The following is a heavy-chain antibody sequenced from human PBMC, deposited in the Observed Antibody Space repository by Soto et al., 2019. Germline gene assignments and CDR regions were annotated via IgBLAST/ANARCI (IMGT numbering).Heavy chain of an antibody. CDR1: GFTLSAYW. CDR2: INRDGSKK. J-gene: IGHJ3*02. V-gene: IGHV3-7*05. Sequence: EVQLEESGGDLVQPGGSLRLSCAASGFTLSAYWMTWVRQAPGKGLEWVANINRDGSKKSYLDSVRGRFTISRDNVGNSLYLQMDSLRADDTALYYGARDVSPGSSGLYLDAFDIWGQGTMVTVSS. CDR3: ARDVSPGSSGLYLDAFDI. D-gene: IGHD6-25*01.